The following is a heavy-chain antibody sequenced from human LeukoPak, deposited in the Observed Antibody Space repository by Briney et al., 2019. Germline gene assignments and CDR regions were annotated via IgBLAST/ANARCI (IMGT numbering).Heavy chain of an antibody. V-gene: IGHV3-48*01. J-gene: IGHJ3*02. CDR1: GFTFSSYA. CDR2: ISSSSSTI. CDR3: AREGRSSWYGTDYAFDI. D-gene: IGHD6-13*01. Sequence: GGSLRLSCAASGFTFSSYAMSWVRQAPGKGLEWVSYISSSSSTIYYADSVKGRFTISRDNAKNSLYLQMNSLRAEDTAVYYCAREGRSSWYGTDYAFDIWGQGTMVTVSS.